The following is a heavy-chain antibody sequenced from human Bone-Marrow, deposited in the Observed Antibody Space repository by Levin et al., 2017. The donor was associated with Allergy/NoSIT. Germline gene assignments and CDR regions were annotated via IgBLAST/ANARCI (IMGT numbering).Heavy chain of an antibody. D-gene: IGHD6-13*01. J-gene: IGHJ2*01. CDR2: ISGSGGST. CDR3: AKDLAARGGGGYFDL. V-gene: IGHV3-23*01. Sequence: GESLRLSCAASGFTFSSYAMSWVRQAPGKGLEWVSAISGSGGSTYYADSVKGRFTISRDNSKNTLYLQMNSLRAEDTAVYYCAKDLAARGGGGYFDLWGRGTLVTVSS. CDR1: GFTFSSYA.